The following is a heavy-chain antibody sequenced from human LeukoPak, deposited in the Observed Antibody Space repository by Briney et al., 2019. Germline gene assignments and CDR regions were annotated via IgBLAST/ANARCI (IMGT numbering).Heavy chain of an antibody. D-gene: IGHD1-26*01. V-gene: IGHV3-23*01. Sequence: GGSLRLSCAASGFTFSSYGMHWVRQAPGKGLEWVSSISGSGGSTYYADSVKGRFTISRDNSKNTLYLQMNSLRAEDTAVYYCAKDHTELLFISYFDYWGQGTLVTVSS. CDR1: GFTFSSYG. J-gene: IGHJ4*02. CDR2: ISGSGGST. CDR3: AKDHTELLFISYFDY.